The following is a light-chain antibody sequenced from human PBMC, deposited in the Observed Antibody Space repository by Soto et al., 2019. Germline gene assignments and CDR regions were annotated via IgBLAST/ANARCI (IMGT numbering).Light chain of an antibody. CDR2: DVT. V-gene: IGLV2-14*03. Sequence: SVLTQPASVSGSPGQSITISCTGTSSDTGSYNYVSWYQQHPGKAPKLIIYDVTNRPAGISSRFSASKSGDTASLTISVLQADDEADYFCSSYKSTSTPYVFGTGTKVTVL. J-gene: IGLJ1*01. CDR3: SSYKSTSTPYV. CDR1: SSDTGSYNY.